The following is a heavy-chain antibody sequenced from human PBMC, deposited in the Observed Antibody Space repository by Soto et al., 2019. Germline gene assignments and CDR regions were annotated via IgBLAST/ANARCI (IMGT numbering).Heavy chain of an antibody. Sequence: ASVKVSCKASGYTFTSYYMNWVRQAPGQGLEWLGIINPNSGGTNYAQKFQGWITMTRDTSISTAYMELSRLRSDDTAVYYCARDLRWVRGAAYYYGMDVWGQGTTVTVSS. CDR2: INPNSGGT. J-gene: IGHJ6*02. CDR1: GYTFTSYY. V-gene: IGHV1-2*04. CDR3: ARDLRWVRGAAYYYGMDV. D-gene: IGHD3-10*01.